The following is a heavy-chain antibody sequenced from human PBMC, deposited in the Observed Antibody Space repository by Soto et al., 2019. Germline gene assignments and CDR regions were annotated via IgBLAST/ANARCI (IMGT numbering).Heavy chain of an antibody. Sequence: YEILSLTFTDSDASISFSSYYWGWIRQPPGKGLEWIGSIYYSGSTYYNPSLKSRVTISVDTSKNQFSLKLSSVTAAHTAVNYCARAPDVWGQGTLVT. CDR3: ARAPDV. V-gene: IGHV4-39*01. CDR1: DASISFSSYY. CDR2: IYYSGST. J-gene: IGHJ4*02.